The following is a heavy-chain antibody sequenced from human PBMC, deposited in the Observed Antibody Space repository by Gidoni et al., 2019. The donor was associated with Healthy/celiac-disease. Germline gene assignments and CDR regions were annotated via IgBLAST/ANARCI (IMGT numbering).Heavy chain of an antibody. J-gene: IGHJ6*02. V-gene: IGHV1-2*02. CDR2: INPNSGGT. Sequence: QVQLVQSGAEVTTPRASVTVSCQPSGSTFTGSYLHWVRQAPGQGLEWMGWINPNSGGTNYAQKFQGRVTRTRDTSISTAYMELSRLRSDDTAVYYCARAGRYCSGGSCYYYGMDVWGQGTTVTVSS. D-gene: IGHD2-15*01. CDR1: GSTFTGSY. CDR3: ARAGRYCSGGSCYYYGMDV.